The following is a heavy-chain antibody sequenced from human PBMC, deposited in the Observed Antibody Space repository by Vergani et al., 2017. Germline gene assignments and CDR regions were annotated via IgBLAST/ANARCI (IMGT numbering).Heavy chain of an antibody. CDR2: ISSSSSYI. CDR1: GFTFSSYS. Sequence: EVQLVESGGGLVKPGGSLRLSCAASGFTFSSYSMNWVRQAPGKGLEWVSSISSSSSYIYYADSVKGRFTISRDNAKNSLYLQMNSLRAEDTAVYYCAREEVTMVRGVIINYYYYGMDVWGQGTTVTVSS. V-gene: IGHV3-21*01. CDR3: AREEVTMVRGVIINYYYYGMDV. D-gene: IGHD3-10*01. J-gene: IGHJ6*02.